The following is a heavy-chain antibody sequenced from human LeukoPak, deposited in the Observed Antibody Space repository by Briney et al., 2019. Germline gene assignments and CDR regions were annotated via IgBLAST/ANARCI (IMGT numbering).Heavy chain of an antibody. Sequence: GGSLRLSCAASGFTFSSYAMSWVRQAPGKGLEWVSAISGSGGSTYYADSMKGRFTISRDNSKNTLYLQMNSLRAEDTAVYYCAKGLYCSGGSCYNYFEYWGQGTLVTVSS. D-gene: IGHD2-15*01. CDR2: ISGSGGST. V-gene: IGHV3-23*01. CDR1: GFTFSSYA. CDR3: AKGLYCSGGSCYNYFEY. J-gene: IGHJ4*02.